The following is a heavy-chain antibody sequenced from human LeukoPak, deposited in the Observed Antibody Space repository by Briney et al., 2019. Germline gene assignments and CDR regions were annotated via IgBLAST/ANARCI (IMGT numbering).Heavy chain of an antibody. V-gene: IGHV3-20*04. Sequence: GGSLRLSCAASGFTFDDYGMSWVRQAPGKGLEWVTGINWNGGSTGYADSVKGRFTVSRDNAKNSLYLQMNSLRAEDTALYYCARVGDSPGFDSWGQGTLVTVSS. CDR2: INWNGGST. CDR1: GFTFDDYG. J-gene: IGHJ4*02. D-gene: IGHD2-21*01. CDR3: ARVGDSPGFDS.